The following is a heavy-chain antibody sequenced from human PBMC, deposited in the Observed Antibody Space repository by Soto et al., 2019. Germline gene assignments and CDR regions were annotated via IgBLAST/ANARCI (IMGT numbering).Heavy chain of an antibody. CDR1: GFTFSSYG. CDR3: AWGTTVYYYYFYLYV. Sequence: QVQLVESGGGVVQPGRSLRLSCAASGFTFSSYGMHWVRQAPGKGLEWVAVIWYDGSNKNYEDSVKGRFTISRDNSKNTLYLQLNSLTAEDTAVYYCAWGTTVYYYYFYLYVWCKGTTVTVSS. CDR2: IWYDGSNK. D-gene: IGHD4-4*01. J-gene: IGHJ6*03. V-gene: IGHV3-33*01.